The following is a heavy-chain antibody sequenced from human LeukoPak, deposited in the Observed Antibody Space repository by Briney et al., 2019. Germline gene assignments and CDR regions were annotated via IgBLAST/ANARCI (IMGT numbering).Heavy chain of an antibody. CDR1: GGSISSGTYY. V-gene: IGHV4-61*02. D-gene: IGHD5-12*01. Sequence: PSETLSLTCTVSGGSISSGTYYWSWIRQPAGKGLEWIGRIYSSGSTNYNPSLKSRVTISVDTSKNQFSLKLTSVTAADTAVYYCARESSGYDFTYHYYYMDVWGKGTTVTVPS. CDR3: ARESSGYDFTYHYYYMDV. CDR2: IYSSGST. J-gene: IGHJ6*03.